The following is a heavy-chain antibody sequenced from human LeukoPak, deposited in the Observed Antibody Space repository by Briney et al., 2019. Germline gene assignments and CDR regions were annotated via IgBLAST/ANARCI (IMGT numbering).Heavy chain of an antibody. CDR3: ARDYRYDFWSSAHDY. CDR1: GGSISSSSYY. V-gene: IGHV4-39*02. D-gene: IGHD3-3*01. CDR2: IYYSGST. J-gene: IGHJ4*02. Sequence: SETLSPTCTVSGGSISSSSYYWGWIRQPPGKGLEWIGSIYYSGSTYYNPSLKSRVTISVDTSKNQFSLKLSSVTAADTAVYYCARDYRYDFWSSAHDYWGQGTLVTVSS.